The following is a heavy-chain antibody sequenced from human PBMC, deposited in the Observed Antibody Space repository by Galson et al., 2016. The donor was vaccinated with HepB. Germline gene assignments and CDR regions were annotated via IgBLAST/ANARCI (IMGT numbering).Heavy chain of an antibody. D-gene: IGHD4-11*01. V-gene: IGHV1-18*04. CDR1: GYRFPTYG. J-gene: IGHJ4*02. Sequence: SVKVSCKAPGYRFPTYGISWVRQAPGQGLEWLGWICANSGNTFYAQKFLDRVTMTRDTSASTVYMDLRSLRSDDTAVYYCARDVQFRFDYWGQGTLVTVSP. CDR3: ARDVQFRFDY. CDR2: ICANSGNT.